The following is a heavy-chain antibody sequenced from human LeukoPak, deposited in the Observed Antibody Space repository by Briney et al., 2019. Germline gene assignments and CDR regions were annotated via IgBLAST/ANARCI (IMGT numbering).Heavy chain of an antibody. CDR3: ARDGSYPDY. D-gene: IGHD1-26*01. Sequence: SGTLSLTCAVFGGSISSSHSWYWARQPPGKGLEWIGEIYHSGSTNYHPSFTSRVTISVDKSNNQFSLKLNSVTAADTAVYYCARDGSYPDYWGQGTLVTVSS. J-gene: IGHJ4*02. V-gene: IGHV4-4*02. CDR1: GGSISSSHS. CDR2: IYHSGST.